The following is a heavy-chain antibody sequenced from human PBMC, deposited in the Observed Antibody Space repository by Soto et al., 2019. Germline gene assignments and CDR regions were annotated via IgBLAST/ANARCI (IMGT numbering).Heavy chain of an antibody. CDR3: AREPYYGSGSYYNIFDY. D-gene: IGHD3-10*01. V-gene: IGHV1-46*03. Sequence: ASVKVSCKASGYTFTSYYMHWVRQAPGQGLEWMGIINPSGGSTSYAQKFQGRVTMTRDTSTSTVYMELSSLRSEDTAVYYCAREPYYGSGSYYNIFDYWGQGTLVTVSS. J-gene: IGHJ4*02. CDR1: GYTFTSYY. CDR2: INPSGGST.